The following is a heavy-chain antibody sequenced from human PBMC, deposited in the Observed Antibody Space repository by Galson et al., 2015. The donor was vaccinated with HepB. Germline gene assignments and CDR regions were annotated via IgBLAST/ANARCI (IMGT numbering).Heavy chain of an antibody. D-gene: IGHD7-27*01. CDR1: GFTVSSNY. CDR3: ARGWGRSDY. J-gene: IGHJ4*02. CDR2: IYSGGST. Sequence: SLRLSCAASGFTVSSNYMSWVRQAPGKGLEWVSVIYSGGSTYYADSVKSRFTISRDNSKDTLNLQMISLRAEDTAVYYCARGWGRSDYWGQGTLVTVSS. V-gene: IGHV3-66*01.